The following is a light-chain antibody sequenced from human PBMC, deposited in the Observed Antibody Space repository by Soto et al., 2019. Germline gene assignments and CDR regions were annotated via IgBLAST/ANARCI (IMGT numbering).Light chain of an antibody. Sequence: QSVLTQPASVSGSPGQSITISCTGTSSDIGRYNYVSWFQQHPGKVPKLVIFDVNYRPSGVSDRFSGSKSGNTASLTITGLQAEDEADYYCTSCITANTRCVFGSGTKVTVL. CDR1: SSDIGRYNY. V-gene: IGLV2-14*03. CDR3: TSCITANTRCV. CDR2: DVN. J-gene: IGLJ1*01.